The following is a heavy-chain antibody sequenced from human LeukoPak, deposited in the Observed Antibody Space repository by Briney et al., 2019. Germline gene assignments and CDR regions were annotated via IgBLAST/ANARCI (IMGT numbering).Heavy chain of an antibody. V-gene: IGHV3-74*01. CDR1: GFTLSTYW. Sequence: PGGSLRLSCAASGFTLSTYWMHWVRQSPGKGLVWVSRITSDGKITNYADSVKGRFTVSRANANNTLYLEMNSLRAEDTAVYYCAASDYGGNSRFDYWGQGTLVTVSS. J-gene: IGHJ4*02. D-gene: IGHD4-23*01. CDR3: AASDYGGNSRFDY. CDR2: ITSDGKIT.